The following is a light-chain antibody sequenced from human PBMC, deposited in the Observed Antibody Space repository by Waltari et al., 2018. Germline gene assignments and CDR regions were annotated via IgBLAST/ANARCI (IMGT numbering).Light chain of an antibody. CDR2: SSN. CDR3: QQYSDLFPT. V-gene: IGKV3-11*01. J-gene: IGKJ4*01. CDR1: QSVGSS. Sequence: EIVMTQSPATLSLSPGETATLSCRASQSVGSSLAWYHQKPGEGPKLLVHSSNFRATGIPDRFGGSGSGTDFTLTIRSLEPEDVGVYHCQQYSDLFPTFGGGTKVEIK.